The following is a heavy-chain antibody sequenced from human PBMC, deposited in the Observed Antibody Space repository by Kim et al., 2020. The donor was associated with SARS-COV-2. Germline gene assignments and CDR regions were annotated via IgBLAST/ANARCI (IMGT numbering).Heavy chain of an antibody. J-gene: IGHJ4*02. CDR3: ARLDGDITTCHD. Sequence: SETLSLTCTVSGGSISSGTYYWGWIRQPPGKGLEWIGSIYYSGSTYYNPSLKSRVTISVDTSKKQFSLKLNSVTAADTAVYYCARLDGDITTCHDWGQGTLVTVSP. D-gene: IGHD2-15*01. CDR2: IYYSGST. CDR1: GGSISSGTYY. V-gene: IGHV4-39*07.